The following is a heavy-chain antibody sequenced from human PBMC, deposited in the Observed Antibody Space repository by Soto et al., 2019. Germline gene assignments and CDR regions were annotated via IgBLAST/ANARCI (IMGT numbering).Heavy chain of an antibody. CDR3: ARASRQLLWSGWFDP. Sequence: QVQLVQSGAEVNKPGSSVKVSCKASGGTFSSYAISWVRQAPGQGLEWMGGIIPIFGTANYAQKFQGRVTITADESTSTAYMELSSLRSEDTAVYYCARASRQLLWSGWFDPWGQGTLVTVSS. D-gene: IGHD2-2*01. CDR1: GGTFSSYA. CDR2: IIPIFGTA. J-gene: IGHJ5*02. V-gene: IGHV1-69*01.